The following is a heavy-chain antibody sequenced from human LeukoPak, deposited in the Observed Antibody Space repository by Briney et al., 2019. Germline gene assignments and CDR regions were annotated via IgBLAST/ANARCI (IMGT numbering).Heavy chain of an antibody. J-gene: IGHJ3*02. CDR1: GYTFTGYY. Sequence: ASVKVSCKASGYTFTGYYMHWVRQAPGQGLEWMGWINPNSGGTNYAQKFQGRVTMTRDTSISTAYMELSRLRSDDTAVYYCARVGQIAAAGDLDAFDIWGQGTMVTVSS. D-gene: IGHD6-13*01. CDR2: INPNSGGT. V-gene: IGHV1-2*02. CDR3: ARVGQIAAAGDLDAFDI.